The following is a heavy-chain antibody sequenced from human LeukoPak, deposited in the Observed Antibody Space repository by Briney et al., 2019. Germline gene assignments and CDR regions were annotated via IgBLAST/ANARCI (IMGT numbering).Heavy chain of an antibody. J-gene: IGHJ6*03. D-gene: IGHD2/OR15-2a*01. Sequence: PSETLSLTCAVYGGSFSGYYWSWIRQPPGKGLEWIGEINHSGSTNYNPPLKSRVTISVDMSRNQFSLKLSSVTAADTAVYSCARGRIASGAYYYYMDVWGKGTTVTASS. CDR2: INHSGST. V-gene: IGHV4-34*01. CDR3: ARGRIASGAYYYYMDV. CDR1: GGSFSGYY.